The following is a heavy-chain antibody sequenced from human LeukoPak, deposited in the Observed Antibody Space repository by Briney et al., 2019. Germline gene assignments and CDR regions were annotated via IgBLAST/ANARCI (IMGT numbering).Heavy chain of an antibody. CDR3: AKVAVVLNYFDY. J-gene: IGHJ4*02. V-gene: IGHV3-69-1*01. CDR2: ISSSSTI. CDR1: GFTFSSYS. D-gene: IGHD6-19*01. Sequence: GGSLRLSCAASGFTFSSYSMNWVRQAPGKGLEWVSSISSSSTIYYADSVKGRFTISRDNAKNSLYLQMNSLRAEDTAVYYCAKVAVVLNYFDYWGQGTLVTVSS.